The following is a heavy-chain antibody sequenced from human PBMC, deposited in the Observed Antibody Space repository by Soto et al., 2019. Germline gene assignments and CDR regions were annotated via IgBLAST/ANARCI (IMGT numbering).Heavy chain of an antibody. D-gene: IGHD3-3*01. CDR3: TRGIDVWSGYPRYSLDY. J-gene: IGHJ4*02. CDR1: GFIFSDSA. CDR2: IRRKANNYAT. Sequence: EVQLVESGGGLVQPGGSLKLSCAASGFIFSDSALHWVRQASGKGLEWVGRIRRKANNYATTYAASVEGSFASSRDNSKNTAYLQMNSLKTEDTAIYYCTRGIDVWSGYPRYSLDYWGQGTLVTVSS. V-gene: IGHV3-73*02.